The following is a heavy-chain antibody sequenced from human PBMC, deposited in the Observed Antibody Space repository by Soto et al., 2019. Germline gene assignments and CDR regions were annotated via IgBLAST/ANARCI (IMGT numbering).Heavy chain of an antibody. CDR2: IIPIFGTA. J-gene: IGHJ4*02. D-gene: IGHD6-19*01. Sequence: ASVKVSCKASGGTFSSYAISWVRQAPGQGLEWMGGIIPIFGTANYAQKFQGRVTITADESTGTAYMELSSLRSEDTAVYYCARDQPIAVAGTVSAGVFDYWGQGTLVTV. V-gene: IGHV1-69*13. CDR1: GGTFSSYA. CDR3: ARDQPIAVAGTVSAGVFDY.